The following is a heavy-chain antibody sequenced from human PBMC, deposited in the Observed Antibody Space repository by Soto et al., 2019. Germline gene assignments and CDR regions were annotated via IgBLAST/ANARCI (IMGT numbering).Heavy chain of an antibody. CDR2: INTGNGNT. V-gene: IGHV1-3*04. CDR1: GYTFTSYA. D-gene: IGHD3-22*01. CDR3: ARSPQPYYYDSSGSIDY. J-gene: IGHJ4*02. Sequence: GASVKVSCKASGYTFTSYAMHWVRQAPGQSLEWMGWINTGNGNTKYSQKFQGRVTITRDTPATTAYMELSSLRSEDTAMYYCARSPQPYYYDSSGSIDYWGQGTLVTVSS.